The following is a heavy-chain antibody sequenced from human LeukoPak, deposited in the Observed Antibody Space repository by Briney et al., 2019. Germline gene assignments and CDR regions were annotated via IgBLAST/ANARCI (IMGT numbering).Heavy chain of an antibody. CDR1: GFTFTNAW. CDR3: ILTNPESDY. J-gene: IGHJ4*02. Sequence: KPGGSLRLSCTASGFTFTNAWMSWVRQAPGKGLVWVGRIKSKTDGRTTDYAAPVKGIFTISRDDSIYTLYLQMNSLNAEDTALYNCILTNPESDYWGQGTLVTVSS. CDR2: IKSKTDGRTT. D-gene: IGHD2-8*01. V-gene: IGHV3-15*01.